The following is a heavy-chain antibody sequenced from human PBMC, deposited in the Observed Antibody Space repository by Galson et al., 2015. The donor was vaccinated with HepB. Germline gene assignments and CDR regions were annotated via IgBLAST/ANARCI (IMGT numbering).Heavy chain of an antibody. V-gene: IGHV4-34*01. Sequence: ETLSLTCAVYGWSFRGYYWSWIRQPPGKGLEWIGEINHSGSTNYTPSLKSRVTISVDTSKNQFSLKLSSVTAADTAVYYCARVCPELRFLEWSNLNWFDPWGQGTLVTVSS. CDR3: ARVCPELRFLEWSNLNWFDP. J-gene: IGHJ5*02. D-gene: IGHD3-3*01. CDR1: GWSFRGYY. CDR2: INHSGST.